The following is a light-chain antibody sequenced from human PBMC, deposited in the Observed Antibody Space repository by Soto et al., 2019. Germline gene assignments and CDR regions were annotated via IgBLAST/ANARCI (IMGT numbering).Light chain of an antibody. Sequence: IQLTQSPSSLSASVGDRVTITCRASQGISSDLAWYQQKPGKAPKLLIYDASTLQSGAPSRFSCSGSVTDFTLTISSLQPEDFATYYCQQLNAYPITFGQGTRLEIK. CDR1: QGISSD. CDR3: QQLNAYPIT. CDR2: DAS. J-gene: IGKJ5*01. V-gene: IGKV1-9*01.